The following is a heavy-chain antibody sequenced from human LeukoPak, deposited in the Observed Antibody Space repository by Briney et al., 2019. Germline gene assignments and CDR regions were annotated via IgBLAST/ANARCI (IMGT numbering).Heavy chain of an antibody. D-gene: IGHD2-21*02. Sequence: PSETLSLTCAVYGGSFSGYYWSWIRQPPGKGLEWIGETNHSGSTNYNPSLKSRVTISVDTSKNQFSLKLSSVTAADTAVYYCKVVVVTAIHNYFDYWGQGTLVTVSS. V-gene: IGHV4-34*01. CDR3: KVVVVTAIHNYFDY. J-gene: IGHJ4*02. CDR1: GGSFSGYY. CDR2: TNHSGST.